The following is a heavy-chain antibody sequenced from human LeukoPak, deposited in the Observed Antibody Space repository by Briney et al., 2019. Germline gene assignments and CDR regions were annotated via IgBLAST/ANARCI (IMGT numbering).Heavy chain of an antibody. V-gene: IGHV3-23*01. J-gene: IGHJ4*02. CDR2: ISGSGGST. D-gene: IGHD3-10*01. CDR1: GFTFSSYA. Sequence: PGGSLRLSCAASGFTFSSYAMSWVRQAPGKGLGWVSAISGSGGSTNYADSVMGRFTISRDNSKSMLFLQLNTLTAEDTAIYYCAKDRSYGSGTLYPLFDFRGLGTLVTVSS. CDR3: AKDRSYGSGTLYPLFDF.